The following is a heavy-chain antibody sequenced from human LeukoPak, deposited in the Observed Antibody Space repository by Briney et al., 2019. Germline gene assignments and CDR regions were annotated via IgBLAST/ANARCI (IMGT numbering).Heavy chain of an antibody. CDR2: INPNSGAT. V-gene: IGHV1-2*02. CDR1: GYTFTGYY. D-gene: IGHD3-3*01. Sequence: ASVKVSXKASGYTFTGYYIHWVRQAPGQGLEWMGWINPNSGATNNAQKFQGRVTVSRDTSISTAYMEVSKLRSDDTAVYYCAGSGISTIPNFDYWGQGTLVTVSS. CDR3: AGSGISTIPNFDY. J-gene: IGHJ4*02.